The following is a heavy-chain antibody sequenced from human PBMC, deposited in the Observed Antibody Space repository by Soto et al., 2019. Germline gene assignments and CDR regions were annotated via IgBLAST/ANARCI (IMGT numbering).Heavy chain of an antibody. D-gene: IGHD4-4*01. CDR3: ARELQGLYYFDY. CDR2: INAGNGDS. V-gene: IGHV1-3*01. J-gene: IGHJ4*02. CDR1: EYTFSSYT. Sequence: SVKVSCKASEYTFSSYTLHWVRQAPGQRLEWMGWINAGNGDSKYSQKFQGRVSISRDSSASTASMELSSLTSEDTAVYYCARELQGLYYFDYWGQGTLVTVSS.